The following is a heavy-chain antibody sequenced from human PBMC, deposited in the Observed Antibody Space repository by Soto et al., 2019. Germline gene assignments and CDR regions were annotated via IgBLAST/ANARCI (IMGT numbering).Heavy chain of an antibody. D-gene: IGHD1-1*01. CDR3: ARAELERGEVGYFGMDV. CDR2: ISSYNSNNGDT. Sequence: GASVKVSCKTSGYTFSTYATSWGGQAPGKGLEWMGWISSYNSNNGDTKSAQMLQGRVTMTIDTSATTAYMELRSLRSDDTAVYYCARAELERGEVGYFGMDVWGQGTTVTVSS. V-gene: IGHV1-18*04. CDR1: GYTFSTYA. J-gene: IGHJ6*02.